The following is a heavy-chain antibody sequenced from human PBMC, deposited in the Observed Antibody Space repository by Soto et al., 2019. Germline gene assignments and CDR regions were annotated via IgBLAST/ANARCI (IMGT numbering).Heavy chain of an antibody. CDR2: IIGSGGST. CDR1: GFTFNSYA. D-gene: IGHD3-16*01. Sequence: GGSLRLSCAASGFTFNSYAMSWVRQAPGKGLEWVSTIIGSGGSTYYADSVKGRFSVSRDNSKNTLYLQMNSLRAEDTAVYYCAKDLLLYDYVWASYGYEAFDMWGQGTMVTVSS. J-gene: IGHJ3*02. CDR3: AKDLLLYDYVWASYGYEAFDM. V-gene: IGHV3-23*01.